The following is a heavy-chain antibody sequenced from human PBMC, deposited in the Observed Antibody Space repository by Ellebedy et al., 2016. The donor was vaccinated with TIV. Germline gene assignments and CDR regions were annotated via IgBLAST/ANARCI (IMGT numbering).Heavy chain of an antibody. Sequence: SGPTLVKPTQTLKLTCAFSGFSLTTSGMSINWIRQPPGKALEWLARIDWDDDKYYSTSLQTRLTISKDTSKKQVVLTMTNMDPVDTATYYCALVRGESSGHTSGWAFDPWGQGTLVTVSS. D-gene: IGHD6-19*01. CDR1: GFSLTTSGMS. V-gene: IGHV2-70*11. CDR3: ALVRGESSGHTSGWAFDP. J-gene: IGHJ5*02. CDR2: IDWDDDK.